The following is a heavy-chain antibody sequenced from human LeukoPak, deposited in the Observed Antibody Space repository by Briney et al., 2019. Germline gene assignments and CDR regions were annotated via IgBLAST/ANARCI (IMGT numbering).Heavy chain of an antibody. D-gene: IGHD2/OR15-2a*01. CDR2: IYYSGST. Sequence: PSETLSLTCTVCGGSLSSSSYHWGWIRQPPGKGLERIGSIYYSGSTCYNPSLKSRVTISVDTSKNQFSLKLSSVTAADTAVYYCARLRREYRIIDYWGQGTLVTVSS. CDR1: GGSLSSSSYH. CDR3: ARLRREYRIIDY. V-gene: IGHV4-39*01. J-gene: IGHJ4*02.